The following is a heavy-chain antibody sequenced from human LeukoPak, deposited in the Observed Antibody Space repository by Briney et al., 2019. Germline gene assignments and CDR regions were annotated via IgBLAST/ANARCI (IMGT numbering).Heavy chain of an antibody. D-gene: IGHD3-3*01. V-gene: IGHV3-48*03. CDR3: AGYDFWSGYHTFDY. J-gene: IGHJ4*02. CDR2: ISSSGSTI. CDR1: GFTFSSYE. Sequence: GGSLRLSCAASGFTFSSYEMNWVRQAPGKGQEWVSYISSSGSTIYYADSVKGRFTISRDNAKNSLYLQMNSLRAEDTAVYYCAGYDFWSGYHTFDYWGQGTLVTVSS.